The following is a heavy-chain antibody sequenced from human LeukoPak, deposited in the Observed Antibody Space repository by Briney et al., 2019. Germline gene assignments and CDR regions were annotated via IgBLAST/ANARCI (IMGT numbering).Heavy chain of an antibody. CDR2: ISGSGGST. CDR1: GFTFSSYA. V-gene: IGHV3-23*01. D-gene: IGHD2-15*01. J-gene: IGHJ4*02. Sequence: GGSLRLSCAASGFTFSSYAMSWVRQAPGKGLEWVSAISGSGGSTYYADSVKGRFTISRDNSKNTLYLQMNSLRAEDTAVYYCAKVRRPVVVVAATLDYWGQGTLVSVSS. CDR3: AKVRRPVVVVAATLDY.